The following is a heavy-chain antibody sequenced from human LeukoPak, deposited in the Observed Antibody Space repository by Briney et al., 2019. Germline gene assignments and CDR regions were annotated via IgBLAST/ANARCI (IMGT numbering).Heavy chain of an antibody. CDR1: GGSFSGYY. J-gene: IGHJ4*02. CDR3: ARGITGTTY. CDR2: INHSGST. Sequence: SETLSLTCAVYGGSFSGYYWTWIRQPPGKGLEWIGEINHSGSTNYNPSLKSRVTISVGTSKNQFSLKLSSVTAADTAVYYCARGITGTTYWGQGTLVTVSS. D-gene: IGHD1-20*01. V-gene: IGHV4-34*01.